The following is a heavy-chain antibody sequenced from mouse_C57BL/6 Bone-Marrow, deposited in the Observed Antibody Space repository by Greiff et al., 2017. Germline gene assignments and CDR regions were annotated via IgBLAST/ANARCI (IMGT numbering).Heavy chain of an antibody. CDR2: INPNNGGT. CDR3: ARMGSPWFAY. J-gene: IGHJ3*01. V-gene: IGHV1-26*01. Sequence: VQLQQSGPELVKPGASVKISCKASGYTFTDYYMNWVKQSHGKSLEWIGDINPNNGGTSYNQKFKGKATLTVDKSSSTAYMELRSLTSEDSAVYYCARMGSPWFAYWGQGTLVTVSA. CDR1: GYTFTDYY.